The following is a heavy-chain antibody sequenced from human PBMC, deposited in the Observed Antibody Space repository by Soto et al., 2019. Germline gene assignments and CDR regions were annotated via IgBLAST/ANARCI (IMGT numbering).Heavy chain of an antibody. CDR1: GFTFSSYG. Sequence: QVQLVESGGGVVQPGRSLRLSCAASGFTFSSYGMHWVRQAPGKGLEWVAVIWDDGSNKYYADSVKGRFTISRVNSKNTLYLQMNSLRAEDTAVYYCARDPMVRGVMRYPYYFDYWGQGTLVTVSS. CDR2: IWDDGSNK. V-gene: IGHV3-33*01. CDR3: ARDPMVRGVMRYPYYFDY. D-gene: IGHD3-10*01. J-gene: IGHJ4*02.